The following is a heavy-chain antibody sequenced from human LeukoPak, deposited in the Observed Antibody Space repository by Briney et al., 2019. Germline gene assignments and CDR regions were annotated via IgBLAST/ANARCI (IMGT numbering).Heavy chain of an antibody. CDR1: GFTSSSYA. D-gene: IGHD1-26*01. Sequence: HPGGSLRLSCAASGFTSSSYAMSWVRQAPGKGLEWVSAISGSGGSTYYADSVKGRFTISRDNAKNSLYLQMNSLRAEDTAVYYCARAGDYYYYYMDVWGKGTTVTVSS. CDR2: ISGSGGST. V-gene: IGHV3-23*01. J-gene: IGHJ6*03. CDR3: ARAGDYYYYYMDV.